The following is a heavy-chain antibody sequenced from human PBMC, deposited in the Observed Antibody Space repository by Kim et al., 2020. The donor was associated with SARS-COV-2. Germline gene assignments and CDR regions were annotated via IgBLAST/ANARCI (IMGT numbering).Heavy chain of an antibody. CDR3: ARTSGSFDY. Sequence: REKYKVGSRKGRSTIHRENAKESLYLHMNSLRAEDTAVYYCARTSGSFDYWGQGTLVTVSS. CDR2: REK. J-gene: IGHJ4*02. D-gene: IGHD1-26*01. V-gene: IGHV3-7*03.